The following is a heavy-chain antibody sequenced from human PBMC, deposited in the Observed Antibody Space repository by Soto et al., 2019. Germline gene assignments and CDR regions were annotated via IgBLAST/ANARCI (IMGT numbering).Heavy chain of an antibody. CDR3: ARGDSTDCSNGVCSFFYNHDMDV. J-gene: IGHJ6*02. Sequence: QVQLVQSGAEVKKPGASVKVSCKASGYSFTDYHIYWVRQAPGQGLEWLGRINPKSGGTSTAQKFQGWVTMTTDTSISPASMELTRLTSDDTAIYYCARGDSTDCSNGVCSFFYNHDMDVWGQGTTVTVSS. D-gene: IGHD2-8*01. V-gene: IGHV1-2*04. CDR2: INPKSGGT. CDR1: GYSFTDYH.